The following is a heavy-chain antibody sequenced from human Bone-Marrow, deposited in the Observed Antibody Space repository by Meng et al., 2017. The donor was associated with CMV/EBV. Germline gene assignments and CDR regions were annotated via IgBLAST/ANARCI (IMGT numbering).Heavy chain of an antibody. CDR3: ARSRGYSSGWYLWWFDP. CDR2: INPSGGST. D-gene: IGHD6-19*01. V-gene: IGHV1-46*01. Sequence: QGKLGQSGVEVKKPGASVKVSCKASGYTFTSYYMHWVRQAPGQGLEWMGIINPSGGSTSYAQKFQGRVTMIRDTSTSTVYMELSSLRSEDTAVYYCARSRGYSSGWYLWWFDPWGQGTLVTVSS. J-gene: IGHJ5*02. CDR1: GYTFTSYY.